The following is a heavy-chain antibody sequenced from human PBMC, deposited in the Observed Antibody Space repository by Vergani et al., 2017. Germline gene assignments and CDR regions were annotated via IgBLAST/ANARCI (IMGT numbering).Heavy chain of an antibody. J-gene: IGHJ5*01. Sequence: QVTLKESGPALVKPTQTLTLTCSLSGFSLSSGGMRVSWIRQPPGKALEWLARIDWDNTKGYSSSLKSRLFISKDISKNEVVLTMTNMDPVDTATYYCALTSGRTNTCHSTACCFDSWGQGTLVTVSS. CDR3: ALTSGRTNTCHSTACCFDS. CDR1: GFSLSSGGMR. CDR2: IDWDNTK. D-gene: IGHD2-8*01. V-gene: IGHV2-70*04.